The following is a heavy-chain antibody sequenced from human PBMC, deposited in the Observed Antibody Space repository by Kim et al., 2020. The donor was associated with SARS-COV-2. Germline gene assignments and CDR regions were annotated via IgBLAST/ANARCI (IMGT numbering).Heavy chain of an antibody. V-gene: IGHV3-49*02. J-gene: IGHJ4*02. Sequence: ETAASVKGRFTISRDDSKSIVYLQMNSLKTEDTAVYYCARDSAYLFDYWGQGTLVTVFS. D-gene: IGHD2-2*02. CDR3: ARDSAYLFDY.